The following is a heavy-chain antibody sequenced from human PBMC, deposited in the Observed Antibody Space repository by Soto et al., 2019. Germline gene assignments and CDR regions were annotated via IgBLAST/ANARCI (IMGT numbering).Heavy chain of an antibody. CDR1: GYTFTSYA. CDR2: INAGNGNT. CDR3: ARDLGGWPDY. J-gene: IGHJ4*02. Sequence: QVQLVQSGAEVKKPGASVKVSCKASGYTFTSYAIHWVRQAPGQRLEWMGWINAGNGNTKYSQKFQDRVTITRDTFASTAYMELSSLRSEDTAVYYCARDLGGWPDYWGQGTLVTGSS. V-gene: IGHV1-3*01. D-gene: IGHD6-19*01.